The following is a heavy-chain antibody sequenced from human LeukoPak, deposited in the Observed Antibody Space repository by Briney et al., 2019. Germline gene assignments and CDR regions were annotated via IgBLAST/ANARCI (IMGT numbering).Heavy chain of an antibody. D-gene: IGHD3-10*01. CDR2: IYYSGST. V-gene: IGHV4-39*01. CDR3: VRHAISTYYGSGSYGDDWFDP. J-gene: IGHJ5*02. CDR1: GGSISSSSYY. Sequence: PSETLSLTCTVSGGSISSSSYYWGWIRQPPGKGLEWIGSIYYSGSTYYNPSLKSRVTISVDTSKNQFSLKLSSVTAADTAVYYCVRHAISTYYGSGSYGDDWFDPWGQGTLVTVSS.